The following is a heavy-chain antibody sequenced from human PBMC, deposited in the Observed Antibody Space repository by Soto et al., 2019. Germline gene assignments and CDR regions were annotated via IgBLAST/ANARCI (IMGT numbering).Heavy chain of an antibody. J-gene: IGHJ5*02. CDR3: ARDGSYCSSTSCLSNWIDP. V-gene: IGHV3-7*01. CDR1: GFTFSSYW. Sequence: EVQLVESGGGLVQPGGSLRLSCAASGFTFSSYWMSWVRQAPGKGLEWVANIKQDGSEKYYVDSVKGRFTISRDNAKNSLYLQLNSLRAEDTAVYYCARDGSYCSSTSCLSNWIDPWGQGTLVTVSS. CDR2: IKQDGSEK. D-gene: IGHD2-2*01.